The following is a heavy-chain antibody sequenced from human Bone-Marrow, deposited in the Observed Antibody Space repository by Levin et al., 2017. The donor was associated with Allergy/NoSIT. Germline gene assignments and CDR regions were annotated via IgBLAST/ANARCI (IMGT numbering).Heavy chain of an antibody. D-gene: IGHD4-17*01. J-gene: IGHJ4*02. CDR2: IYYSGST. V-gene: IGHV4-59*01. CDR3: ARVAHDYGDYAAFDY. Sequence: SETLSLTCTVPFSSLSLYSCLFLLPPPPKGLERIGYIYYSGSTNYNPSLKSRVTIAVDTSKNQFSLKLSSVTAADTAVYYCARVAHDYGDYAAFDYWGQGTLVTVAS. CDR1: FSSLSLYS.